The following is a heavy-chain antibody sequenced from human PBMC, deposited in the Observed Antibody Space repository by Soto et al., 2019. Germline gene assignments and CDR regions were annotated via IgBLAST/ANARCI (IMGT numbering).Heavy chain of an antibody. CDR1: GFTFSSYA. J-gene: IGHJ4*02. CDR2: ISASGGGT. V-gene: IGHV3-23*01. Sequence: ESVGGLVQPGGSLRLSCAASGFTFSSYAMSWVRQAPGKGLEWVSTISASGGGTYYADSVKGRFTISRDNSKNTLYLQMNSLRAEDTAVYYCAKGGSSWSYFDYWGQGTLVTVSS. D-gene: IGHD6-13*01. CDR3: AKGGSSWSYFDY.